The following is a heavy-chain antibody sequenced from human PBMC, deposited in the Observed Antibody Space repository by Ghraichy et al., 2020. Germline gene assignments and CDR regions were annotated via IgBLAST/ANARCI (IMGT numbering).Heavy chain of an antibody. CDR3: SRGGITMVRGVIITYWFDP. Sequence: SETLSLTCTVSGGSISSYYWSWIRQPPGKGLEWIGYIYYSGSTNYNPSLKSRVTISVDTSKNQFSLKLSSVTAADTAVYYCSRGGITMVRGVIITYWFDPGSQETLVNVS. J-gene: IGHJ5*02. D-gene: IGHD3-10*01. CDR1: GGSISSYY. CDR2: IYYSGST. V-gene: IGHV4-59*01.